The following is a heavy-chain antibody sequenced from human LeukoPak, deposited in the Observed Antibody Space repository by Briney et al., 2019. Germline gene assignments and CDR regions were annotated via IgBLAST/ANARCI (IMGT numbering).Heavy chain of an antibody. CDR1: DDSISDYY. CDR2: IHNSGTS. V-gene: IGHV4-59*01. Sequence: SETLSLTCTVSDDSISDYYRGWIRQPPGKGLEWIGYIHNSGTSTYNLSLKSRVTISADTSKNQFSLKLNSMTTADTVVYYCTRGAGWLIDYWGQGILVTVSS. D-gene: IGHD3-16*01. CDR3: TRGAGWLIDY. J-gene: IGHJ4*02.